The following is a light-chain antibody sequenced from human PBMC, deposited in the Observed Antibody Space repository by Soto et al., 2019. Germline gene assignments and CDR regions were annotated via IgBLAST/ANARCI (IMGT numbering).Light chain of an antibody. V-gene: IGLV2-14*01. CDR3: SSYTSSSDVV. CDR2: DVS. Sequence: QSALTQPASVSGSPGQSITISCTGTSSDVGGYNYVSWYQQHPGKAPKLMIYDVSKRPSGVSNRFSCSKSGNTASLTISGLQAEDEDDYYCSSYTSSSDVVFGGGTKLTVL. CDR1: SSDVGGYNY. J-gene: IGLJ2*01.